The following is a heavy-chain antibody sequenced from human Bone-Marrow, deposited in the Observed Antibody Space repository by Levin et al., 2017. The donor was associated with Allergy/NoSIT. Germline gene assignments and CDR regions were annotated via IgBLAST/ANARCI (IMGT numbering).Heavy chain of an antibody. J-gene: IGHJ4*02. Sequence: GGSLRLSCQSSGYSFTNDWIAWVRLMPGTGLEWIGIIYPGDSNTRYSPSFQGQVTISADKSISTVYLQWSSLKASDTAIYYCAKAIDNYYGSGSYPPYYWGQGTLVTVSS. CDR2: IYPGDSNT. V-gene: IGHV5-51*01. D-gene: IGHD3-10*01. CDR3: AKAIDNYYGSGSYPPYY. CDR1: GYSFTNDW.